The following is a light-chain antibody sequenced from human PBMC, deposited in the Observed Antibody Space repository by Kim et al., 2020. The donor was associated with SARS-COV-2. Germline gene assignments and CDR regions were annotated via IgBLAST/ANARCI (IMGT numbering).Light chain of an antibody. Sequence: GQSITFSCTGTSSDVGAYTYVSWYQQHPNKAPKLMIYDVTKRPSGVSNRFSGSKSGNTASLTISGLQAEDEADYYCASYTTRSTWVFDGGTQLTVL. CDR3: ASYTTRSTWV. CDR1: SSDVGAYTY. V-gene: IGLV2-14*03. CDR2: DVT. J-gene: IGLJ3*02.